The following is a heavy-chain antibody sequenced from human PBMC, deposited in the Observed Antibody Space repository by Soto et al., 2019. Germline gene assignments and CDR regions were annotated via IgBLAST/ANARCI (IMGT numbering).Heavy chain of an antibody. J-gene: IGHJ4*02. D-gene: IGHD6-13*01. CDR2: ISYDGSNK. V-gene: IGHV3-30-3*01. CDR3: ARGHKAAAGAFDY. Sequence: GGSLRLSCAASGFTFSSYAMHWVRQAPGKGLEWVAVISYDGSNKYYADSVKGRFTISRDNSKNTLYLQMNSLRAEDTAVYYCARGHKAAAGAFDYWGQGTLVTVSS. CDR1: GFTFSSYA.